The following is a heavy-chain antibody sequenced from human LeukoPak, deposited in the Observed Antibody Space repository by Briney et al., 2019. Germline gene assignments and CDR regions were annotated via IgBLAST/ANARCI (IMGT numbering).Heavy chain of an antibody. CDR1: GGTFSRYA. CDR3: ATTSYSSGWYSYFDY. Sequence: SVKVSCKASGGTFSRYAISWVRQAPGQGLEWMGGIIPMFRTANYAQKFQGRVTMTEDTSTDTAYMELSSLRSEDTAVYYCATTSYSSGWYSYFDYWGQGTLVTVSS. D-gene: IGHD6-19*01. V-gene: IGHV1-69*06. J-gene: IGHJ4*02. CDR2: IIPMFRTA.